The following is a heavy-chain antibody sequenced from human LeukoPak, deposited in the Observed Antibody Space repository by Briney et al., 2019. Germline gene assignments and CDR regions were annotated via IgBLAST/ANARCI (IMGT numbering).Heavy chain of an antibody. CDR3: AKDRLYYYGSGSYDY. CDR1: GFTFSSYA. D-gene: IGHD3-10*01. CDR2: ISGSGVST. V-gene: IGHV3-23*01. Sequence: PGGSLRLSCAASGFTFSSYAVSWVRQAPGKGLEWVSAISGSGVSTYYADSVKGRFTISSDNSKNTLYLQMNSLRAEDTAVYYCAKDRLYYYGSGSYDYWGQGTLVTVFS. J-gene: IGHJ4*02.